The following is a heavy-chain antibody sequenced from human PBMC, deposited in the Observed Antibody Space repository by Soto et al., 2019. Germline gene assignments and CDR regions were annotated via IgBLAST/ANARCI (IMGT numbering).Heavy chain of an antibody. CDR3: ARGGGIGTVDY. D-gene: IGHD2-8*02. CDR1: GFTFRTYW. Sequence: EGHLVESGGALAQPGGSLRLSCAASGFTFRTYWMSWVRQAPGKGLEWVDNINEDGSETYYVDSVKGRFTMSRDNAKNSLFLQMNSLRAEDTALYYCARGGGIGTVDYWGQGTLVTVSS. CDR2: INEDGSET. V-gene: IGHV3-7*05. J-gene: IGHJ4*02.